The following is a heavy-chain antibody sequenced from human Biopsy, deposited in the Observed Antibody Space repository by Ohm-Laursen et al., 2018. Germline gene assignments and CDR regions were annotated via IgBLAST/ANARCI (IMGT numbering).Heavy chain of an antibody. D-gene: IGHD3-16*01. CDR2: MYYSGST. Sequence: PGTLSLTCTVSGGSLNFYYWSWIRPPPGKPPEWIGYMYYSGSTKYSPSLKNRVTVSFDTSRNQFSLKLTSMTPADTAVYYCVRGRSPATYWGQGALVIVSS. CDR1: GGSLNFYY. V-gene: IGHV4-59*01. J-gene: IGHJ4*02. CDR3: VRGRSPATY.